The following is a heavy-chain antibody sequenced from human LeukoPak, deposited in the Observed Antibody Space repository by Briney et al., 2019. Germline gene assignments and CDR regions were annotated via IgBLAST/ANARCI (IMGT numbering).Heavy chain of an antibody. CDR1: GYPFSDLA. CDR2: ISAFNGHT. J-gene: IGHJ4*02. CDR3: ARRYGGYSPYDY. V-gene: IGHV1-18*01. Sequence: ASVKVSCKGSGYPFSDLAFNWVRQPPGQGLEWMGWISAFNGHTKYAQMFQDRLTMTTDTSTNTVYMELRSLRSDDTAVYFCARRYGGYSPYDYWGQGTLVTVSS. D-gene: IGHD4-23*01.